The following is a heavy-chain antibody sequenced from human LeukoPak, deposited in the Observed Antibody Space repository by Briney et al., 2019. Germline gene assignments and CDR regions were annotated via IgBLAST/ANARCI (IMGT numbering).Heavy chain of an antibody. CDR1: GFTFSDYI. CDR2: IRRNGQSYTT. D-gene: IGHD3-22*01. V-gene: IGHV3-72*01. J-gene: IGHJ3*02. CDR3: SREGKEGDNSGFDI. Sequence: TGGSLRLSCAASGFTFSDYILDWVRQAPGKGLEWVGRIRRNGQSYTTEYAASVKDRFTISRDDSKNSLYLHMNSLRTEDTAVYHCSREGKEGDNSGFDIWGQGTMVTVSS.